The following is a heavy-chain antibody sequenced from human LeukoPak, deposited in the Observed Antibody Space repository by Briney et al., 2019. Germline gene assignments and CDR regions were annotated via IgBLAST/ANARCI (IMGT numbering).Heavy chain of an antibody. V-gene: IGHV3-43*02. D-gene: IGHD4/OR15-4a*01. Sequence: GGSLRLSCAASGFTFDDYAMHWVRQAPGKGLEWVSLISGDGGSTYYADSVKGRFTISRDNSKNSLYLQMNSLRVEDTGMYYCTTIHYWGQGTLITVSS. CDR1: GFTFDDYA. CDR3: TTIHY. J-gene: IGHJ4*02. CDR2: ISGDGGST.